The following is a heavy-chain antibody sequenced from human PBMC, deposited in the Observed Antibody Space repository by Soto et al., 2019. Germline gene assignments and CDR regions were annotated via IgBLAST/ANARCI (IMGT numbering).Heavy chain of an antibody. V-gene: IGHV4-39*01. CDR1: GGSISSSSYY. Sequence: PETLSLTCTVSGGSISSSSYYWGWIRQPPGKGLEWIGSIYYSGSTDYNPSLKSRVTISVDTSKNQFSLKLSSVTAADTAVYYCARRLYYDSSGFEGGGMDVWGQGTTVT. J-gene: IGHJ6*02. CDR3: ARRLYYDSSGFEGGGMDV. D-gene: IGHD3-22*01. CDR2: IYYSGST.